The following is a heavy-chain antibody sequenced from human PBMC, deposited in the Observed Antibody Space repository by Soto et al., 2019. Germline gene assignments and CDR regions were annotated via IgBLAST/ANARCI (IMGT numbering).Heavy chain of an antibody. V-gene: IGHV1-69*13. J-gene: IGHJ4*02. Sequence: SVKVSCKASGGTFSSYAISWVRQAPGQGLEWMGGIIPIFGTANYAQKFQGRVTITADESTSTAYMELSSLRSEDTAVYYCARDLKGYDYVWGSYSYFDYWGQGTLVTVSS. CDR1: GGTFSSYA. D-gene: IGHD3-16*01. CDR3: ARDLKGYDYVWGSYSYFDY. CDR2: IIPIFGTA.